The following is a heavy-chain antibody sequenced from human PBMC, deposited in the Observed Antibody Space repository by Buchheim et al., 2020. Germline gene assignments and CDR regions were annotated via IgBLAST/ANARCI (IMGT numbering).Heavy chain of an antibody. V-gene: IGHV3-33*01. D-gene: IGHD5-24*01. CDR3: ARDKQLRGYYYYYGMDV. Sequence: QVQLVESGGGVVQPGRSLRLSCAASGFTFSSYGMHWVRQAPGKGLEWVAVIWYDGSNKYYADSVKGRFTISRENSKNTLYLQMNSLRAEDTAVYYCARDKQLRGYYYYYGMDVWGQGTT. CDR2: IWYDGSNK. CDR1: GFTFSSYG. J-gene: IGHJ6*02.